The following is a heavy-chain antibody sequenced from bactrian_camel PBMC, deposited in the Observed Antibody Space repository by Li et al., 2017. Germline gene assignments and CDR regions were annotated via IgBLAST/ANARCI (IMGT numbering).Heavy chain of an antibody. D-gene: IGHD6*01. CDR2: IDSGSGST. J-gene: IGHJ4*01. CDR1: GLTYSRHC. Sequence: DVQLVESGGGSVQAGGSLSLSCAASGLTYSRHCIGWLRQAPGKEREGVARIDSGSGSTYYADFVKGRFTISQDGATNTVYLQMDNLKPEDTAIYYCAAETIHGGRWSLDATGYKFWGHGTQVTVS. V-gene: IGHV3S40*01. CDR3: AAETIHGGRWSLDATGYKF.